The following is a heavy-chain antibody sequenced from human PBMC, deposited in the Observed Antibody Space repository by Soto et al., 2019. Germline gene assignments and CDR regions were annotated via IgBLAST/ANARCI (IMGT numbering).Heavy chain of an antibody. CDR3: ATEGAGLYYFDY. V-gene: IGHV1-69*13. D-gene: IGHD6-19*01. CDR2: IIPIFGTA. CDR1: GGTFSSYA. J-gene: IGHJ4*02. Sequence: GASVKVSCKASGGTFSSYAISWVRQAPGQGLELMGGIIPIFGTANYAQKFQGRVTITADESTSTAYMELSSLRSEDTAVYYCATEGAGLYYFDYWGQGTLVTVS.